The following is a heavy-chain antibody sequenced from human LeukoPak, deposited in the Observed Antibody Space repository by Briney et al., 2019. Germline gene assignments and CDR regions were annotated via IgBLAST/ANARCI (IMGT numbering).Heavy chain of an antibody. V-gene: IGHV3-53*01. Sequence: GWSLRLSCAASGFTVSTKYMSWVRQAPGRGLAWVSIIYSGESTYYAESVKGRFIVSRDNSKNTLYLQMNSLRVDDTAVYSCARVGDHYHWYFDLWGRGTLVTVST. D-gene: IGHD3-10*01. CDR1: GFTVSTKY. CDR3: ARVGDHYHWYFDL. CDR2: IYSGEST. J-gene: IGHJ2*01.